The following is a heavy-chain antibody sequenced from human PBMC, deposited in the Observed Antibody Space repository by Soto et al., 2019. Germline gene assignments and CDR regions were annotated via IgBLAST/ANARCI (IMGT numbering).Heavy chain of an antibody. V-gene: IGHV3-72*01. CDR3: ARVMLGVTTRLFDY. D-gene: IGHD3-10*02. CDR1: GFTFSDHY. CDR2: IKNKANSYTT. Sequence: EVQLVESGGGLVQPGGSLRLSCAASGFTFSDHYMDWVRQAPGKGLEWVGRIKNKANSYTTEYAASVKGRFTISRDDSKNSLDLQMNRLKTEETAVYYCARVMLGVTTRLFDYWCQGTLVTLSS. J-gene: IGHJ4*02.